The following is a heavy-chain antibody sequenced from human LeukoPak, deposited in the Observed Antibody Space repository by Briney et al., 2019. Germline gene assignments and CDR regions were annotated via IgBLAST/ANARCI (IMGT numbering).Heavy chain of an antibody. Sequence: PSETLSLTCTVSGGSISGYYWTWIRQPPGKGLEWIGYIYYSGSTNYNPSLKSRVTISVDTSKNQFSLKLSSVTAADTAVYYCARAQTPYSSSGYYYYYMDVWGKGTTVTVSS. D-gene: IGHD6-6*01. CDR1: GGSISGYY. CDR2: IYYSGST. J-gene: IGHJ6*03. CDR3: ARAQTPYSSSGYYYYYMDV. V-gene: IGHV4-59*01.